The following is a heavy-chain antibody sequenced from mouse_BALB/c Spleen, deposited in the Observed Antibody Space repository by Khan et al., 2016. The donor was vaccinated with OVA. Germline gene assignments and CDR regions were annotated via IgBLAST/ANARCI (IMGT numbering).Heavy chain of an antibody. J-gene: IGHJ2*01. CDR2: IDPPTGNT. V-gene: IGHV14-3*02. CDR1: GLNIKDTD. CDR3: ARMARK. Sequence: EVQLQQSGAELVKSGATVKLSCTASGLNIKDTDMHWLKQWPDPGLAWTGRIDPPTGNTNYDPQFQGKATITADTSSNNAFLQPSSPTTEDTAVDYWARMARKWGQGTTLTVAS.